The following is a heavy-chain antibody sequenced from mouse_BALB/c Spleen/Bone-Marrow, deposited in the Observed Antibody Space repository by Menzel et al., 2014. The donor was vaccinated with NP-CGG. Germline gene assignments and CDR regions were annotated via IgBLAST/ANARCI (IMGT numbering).Heavy chain of an antibody. V-gene: IGHV1-82*01. CDR3: ARGSSSFAS. CDR2: IYPGDGDT. J-gene: IGHJ3*01. Sequence: VQLVESGPELVKPGASVKISCKASGYAFSSSWMNWVKQRPGQGLEWIGRIYPGDGDTNYNGKFKGKATLTADKSSSTAYIQLSSLPFGDSAVFFCARGSSSFASGGKGPLFIFSA. CDR1: GYAFSSSW. D-gene: IGHD1-1*01.